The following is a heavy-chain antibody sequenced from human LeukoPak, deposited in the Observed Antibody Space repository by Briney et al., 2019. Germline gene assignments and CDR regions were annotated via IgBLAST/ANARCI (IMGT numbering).Heavy chain of an antibody. V-gene: IGHV4-59*01. CDR2: IYYSGST. CDR1: GGSISYYY. D-gene: IGHD3-16*01. J-gene: IGHJ3*02. Sequence: PSETLSLTCTVSGGSISYYYWSWLRQPPGKGLEWIGYIYYSGSTNYNPSLTRRATISVDTSKNKFFLKLSSVTAADTAVYYCARDLVPDQIGAFDIWGQGTMVPVSS. CDR3: ARDLVPDQIGAFDI.